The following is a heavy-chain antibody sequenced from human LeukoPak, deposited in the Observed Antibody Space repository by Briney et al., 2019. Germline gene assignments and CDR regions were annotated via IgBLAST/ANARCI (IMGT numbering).Heavy chain of an antibody. CDR3: AIRAAVSGAFDF. V-gene: IGHV3-53*01. CDR1: GLTVSSNY. J-gene: IGHJ3*01. CDR2: IYSDGST. D-gene: IGHD6-19*01. Sequence: RPGGSLRLSCAASGLTVSSNYMDWVRQAPGKGLEWVSVIYSDGSTYYADSVKGRFTISRDNSKNTLYLQMNSLRAEDTAVYYCAIRAAVSGAFDFWGQGTMVTVSS.